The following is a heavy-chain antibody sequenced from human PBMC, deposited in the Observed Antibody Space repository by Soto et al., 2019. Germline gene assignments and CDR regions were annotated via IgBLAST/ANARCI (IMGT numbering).Heavy chain of an antibody. CDR3: ARLSLIPYDSSGYVRGWFDP. CDR1: GGSISSGGYY. CDR2: IYNSGTT. J-gene: IGHJ5*02. D-gene: IGHD3-22*01. Sequence: QVQLQESGPGLVKPSQTLSLTCTVSGGSISSGGYYWSWIRQHPGKGLEWIGYIYNSGTTYYNPSLRRRLTRSVDTSNNQFTLNLSSVTAADTAVYYCARLSLIPYDSSGYVRGWFDPWGQGTLVTVSS. V-gene: IGHV4-31*03.